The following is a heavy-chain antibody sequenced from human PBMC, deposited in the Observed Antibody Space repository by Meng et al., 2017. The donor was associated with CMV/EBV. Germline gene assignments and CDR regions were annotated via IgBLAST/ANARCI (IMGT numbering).Heavy chain of an antibody. D-gene: IGHD3-3*01. CDR2: MNPNSGKT. V-gene: IGHV1-8*01. J-gene: IGHJ6*02. CDR3: VRGRGRITIFGVVIIIGDYYYGMDV. Sequence: ASVKVSCKASGYTFTSYDINWVRQATGQGLEWMGWMNPNSGKTGYAQKFQGRVTMTRNTSISTAYMELSRLRSEDTAVYYCVRGRGRITIFGVVIIIGDYYYGMDVWGQGTTVTVS. CDR1: GYTFTSYD.